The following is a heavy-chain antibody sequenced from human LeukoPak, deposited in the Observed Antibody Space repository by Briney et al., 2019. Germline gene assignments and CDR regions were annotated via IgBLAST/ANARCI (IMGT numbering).Heavy chain of an antibody. V-gene: IGHV3-11*04. CDR2: ISSSGSTI. J-gene: IGHJ4*02. Sequence: TGGSLRLSCAASGFTFSDYYMSWIRQAPGKWLEWVSYISSSGSTIYYADSVKGRFTISRDNAKNSLYLQMNSLRAEDTAVYYCSRGPRTTVVKRGFDYWGQGTLVTVSS. CDR1: GFTFSDYY. D-gene: IGHD4-23*01. CDR3: SRGPRTTVVKRGFDY.